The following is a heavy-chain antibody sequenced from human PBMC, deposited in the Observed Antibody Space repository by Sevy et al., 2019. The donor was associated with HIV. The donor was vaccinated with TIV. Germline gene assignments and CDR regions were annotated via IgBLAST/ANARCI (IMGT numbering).Heavy chain of an antibody. CDR3: EKTINSGGGVVPAANYYYYGLDV. CDR1: GFTFSGYA. CDR2: INGKGRST. V-gene: IGHV3-23*01. D-gene: IGHD2-2*01. J-gene: IGHJ6*02. Sequence: GGSLRLSCAASGFTFSGYAMNWVRQAPGKGLEWVSAINGKGRSTHYADSVEGRFTISRDNSKNTLYLQMNSLGAEATAGYYCEKTINSGGGVVPAANYYYYGLDVWGQGTTVTVSS.